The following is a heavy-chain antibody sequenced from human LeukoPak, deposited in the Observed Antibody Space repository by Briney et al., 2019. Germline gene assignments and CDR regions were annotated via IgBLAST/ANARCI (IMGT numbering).Heavy chain of an antibody. D-gene: IGHD5-24*01. CDR3: ARKGRDVYNFAD. CDR2: ISPSGRTL. J-gene: IGHJ4*02. CDR1: GITFSDYY. V-gene: IGHV3-11*01. Sequence: GGSLRLSCVVSGITFSDYYMGWIRQTPGKGLECVSYISPSGRTLNYADSVKGRFTISRDNAKKSFYLQMNSLRADDTAVYYCARKGRDVYNFADWGQGTLVTVSS.